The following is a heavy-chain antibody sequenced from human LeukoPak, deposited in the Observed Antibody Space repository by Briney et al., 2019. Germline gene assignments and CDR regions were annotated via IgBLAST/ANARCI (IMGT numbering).Heavy chain of an antibody. CDR1: GFTFSSYA. J-gene: IGHJ4*02. V-gene: IGHV3-23*01. CDR2: ISGSGGST. Sequence: GGSLRLSCAASGFTFSSYAMSWVRQAPGKGLERVSAISGSGGSTYYADSVKGRFTISRDNSKNTLYLQMNSLRAEDTAVYYCVKDREGYGDYYDYWGQGTLVTVSS. CDR3: VKDREGYGDYYDY. D-gene: IGHD5-24*01.